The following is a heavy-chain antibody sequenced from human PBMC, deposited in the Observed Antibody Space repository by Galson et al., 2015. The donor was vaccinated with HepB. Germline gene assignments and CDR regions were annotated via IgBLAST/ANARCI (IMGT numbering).Heavy chain of an antibody. D-gene: IGHD5-12*01. CDR3: ATRRGIVATIEGWFDP. V-gene: IGHV1-24*01. CDR2: FDPEDGET. Sequence: SVKVSCKVSGYTLTELSMHWVRQAPGKGLEWMGGFDPEDGETIYAQKFQGRVTMTEDTSTDTAYMELSSLRSEDTAVYYCATRRGIVATIEGWFDPWGQGTLVTVSS. J-gene: IGHJ5*02. CDR1: GYTLTELS.